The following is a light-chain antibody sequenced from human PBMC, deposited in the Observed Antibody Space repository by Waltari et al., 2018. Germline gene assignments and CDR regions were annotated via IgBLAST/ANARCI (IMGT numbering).Light chain of an antibody. J-gene: IGLJ2*01. CDR3: SSYISSSTREL. CDR2: DVS. Sequence: QSALTQPASVSGSPGQSITISCTGTSSDVGTYNYVSWYQQHPGKAPKLMIFDVSIRPSGGSNRFSGSKSGNTASLTISGLQAEDEADYYCSSYISSSTRELFGGGTSLTVL. V-gene: IGLV2-14*03. CDR1: SSDVGTYNY.